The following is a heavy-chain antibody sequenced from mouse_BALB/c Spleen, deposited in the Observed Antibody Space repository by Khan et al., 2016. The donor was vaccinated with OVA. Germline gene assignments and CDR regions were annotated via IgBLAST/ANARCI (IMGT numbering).Heavy chain of an antibody. CDR1: GFSLTSHG. V-gene: IGHV2-9*02. J-gene: IGHJ2*01. CDR2: IWAGGST. CDR3: ARNREPDYFDY. Sequence: QVQLKESGPGLVAPSQSLSITCTVSGFSLTSHGVHWVRQPPGKGLEWLGVIWAGGSTNYNSALMSRLSISKDSSKSQVFLKMNSLQTDDTAMCYCARNREPDYFDYWGQGTTLTVSS.